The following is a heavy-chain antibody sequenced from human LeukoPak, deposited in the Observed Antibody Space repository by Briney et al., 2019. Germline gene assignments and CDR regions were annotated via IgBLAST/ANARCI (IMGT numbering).Heavy chain of an antibody. CDR3: AGGYCSGGSCWAYYYYGMDV. V-gene: IGHV3-23*01. D-gene: IGHD2-15*01. Sequence: GGSLRLSCAASGFTFSSYAMSWVRQAPGKGLEWVSAISGSGGSTYCADSVKGRFTISRDNSKNTLYLQMNSLRAEDTAVYYCAGGYCSGGSCWAYYYYGMDVWGQGTTVTVSS. J-gene: IGHJ6*02. CDR2: ISGSGGST. CDR1: GFTFSSYA.